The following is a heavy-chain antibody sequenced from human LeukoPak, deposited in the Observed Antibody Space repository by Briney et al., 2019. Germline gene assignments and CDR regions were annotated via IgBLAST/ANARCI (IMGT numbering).Heavy chain of an antibody. CDR1: GGSFSGYY. J-gene: IGHJ6*03. V-gene: IGHV4-34*01. CDR3: ARGGGSSSWFYYYYYMDV. CDR2: INHSGST. Sequence: PSETLSLTCAVYGGSFSGYYCSWIRQPPGKGLEWIGEINHSGSTNYNPSLKSRVTISVDTSKNQFSLKLSSVTAADTAVYYCARGGGSSSWFYYYYYMDVWGKGTTVTVSS. D-gene: IGHD6-13*01.